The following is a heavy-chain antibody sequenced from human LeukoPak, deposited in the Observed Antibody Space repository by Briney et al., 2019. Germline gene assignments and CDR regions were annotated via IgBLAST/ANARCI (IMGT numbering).Heavy chain of an antibody. Sequence: GESLKISCAASGFTFSDYYMSWIRQAPGKGLEWVSYISSSGSTIYYADSVKGRFTISRDNAKNSLYLQMNSLRAEDTAVYYCARGSGTNFWSGYYTGFDYWGQGTLVTVSS. V-gene: IGHV3-11*04. CDR3: ARGSGTNFWSGYYTGFDY. J-gene: IGHJ4*02. D-gene: IGHD3-3*01. CDR2: ISSSGSTI. CDR1: GFTFSDYY.